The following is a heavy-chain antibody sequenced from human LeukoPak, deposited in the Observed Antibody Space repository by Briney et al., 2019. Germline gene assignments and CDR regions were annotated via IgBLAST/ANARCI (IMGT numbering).Heavy chain of an antibody. CDR3: ARDSGSGSYYDY. V-gene: IGHV4-61*01. J-gene: IGHJ4*02. CDR1: GGSFSSGTYY. Sequence: SETLSLTCTVSGGSFSSGTYYWSWIRQPPGKGLEWIGYIYYSGSTSYNPSLKSRVTISVDTSKNQFSLKLSSVTAADTAVYYCARDSGSGSYYDYWGQGTLVTVSS. D-gene: IGHD3-10*01. CDR2: IYYSGST.